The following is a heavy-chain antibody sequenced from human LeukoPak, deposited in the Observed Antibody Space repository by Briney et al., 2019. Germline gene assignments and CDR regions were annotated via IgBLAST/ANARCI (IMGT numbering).Heavy chain of an antibody. J-gene: IGHJ4*02. CDR1: GYTFTSFD. D-gene: IGHD7-27*01. V-gene: IGHV1-8*01. Sequence: ASVKVSCKASGYTFTSFDFNWVRQATGQGLEWVGWMKSNNGHTGYAQKFQGRVTMTRDTSISTAYMEPSSLTFEDTAVYYCARGPPNWGMVGYWGQGTLVTVSS. CDR3: ARGPPNWGMVGY. CDR2: MKSNNGHT.